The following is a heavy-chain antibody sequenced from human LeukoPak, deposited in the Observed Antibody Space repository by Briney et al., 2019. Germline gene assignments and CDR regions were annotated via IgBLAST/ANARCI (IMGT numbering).Heavy chain of an antibody. D-gene: IGHD6-13*01. J-gene: IGHJ4*02. V-gene: IGHV4-34*01. CDR2: INHSGST. CDR1: GGSFSGYY. Sequence: RPSETLSLTCAVYGGSFSGYYWSWIRQPPGKGLEWIGEINHSGSTNYNPSLKSRVTISVDTSKNQFSLKLSSVTAADTAVYYCARGPRGYSSSWYVRYFDYWGQGTLVTVSS. CDR3: ARGPRGYSSSWYVRYFDY.